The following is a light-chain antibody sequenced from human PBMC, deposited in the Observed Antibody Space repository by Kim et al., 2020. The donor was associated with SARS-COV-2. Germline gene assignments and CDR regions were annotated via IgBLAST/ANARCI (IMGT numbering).Light chain of an antibody. V-gene: IGLV2-14*01. J-gene: IGLJ1*01. CDR3: CSFTTINTYV. Sequence: GHPITISCTGTSSDIGNYNSVSWDQQHPDKAPKLIIYEVSYRRSGVSDRCSGAKSGNTASLTISGLQTEDEADYYCCSFTTINTYVFGIGTKVTVL. CDR2: EVS. CDR1: SSDIGNYNS.